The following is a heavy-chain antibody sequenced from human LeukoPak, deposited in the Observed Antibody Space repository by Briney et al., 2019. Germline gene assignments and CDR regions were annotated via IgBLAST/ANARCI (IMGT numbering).Heavy chain of an antibody. Sequence: GALRLSCAASGFTFSSYSMNWVRQAPGKGLEWVSSITSSNNYIYYGDSVKGRFTISRDDAKNSLFLQMNSLRAEDTAVYYCARESSGRNRFPNYYYYMDVWGKGTTVTISS. CDR2: ITSSNNYI. CDR1: GFTFSSYS. D-gene: IGHD6-19*01. V-gene: IGHV3-21*01. CDR3: ARESSGRNRFPNYYYYMDV. J-gene: IGHJ6*03.